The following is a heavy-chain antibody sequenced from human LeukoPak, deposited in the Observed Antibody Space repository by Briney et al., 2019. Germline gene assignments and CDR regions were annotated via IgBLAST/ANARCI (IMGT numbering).Heavy chain of an antibody. J-gene: IGHJ2*01. V-gene: IGHV3-23*01. Sequence: GGSLRLSCAASGFTFSNYGMNWVRQAPGKGLEWVSGITGNGGTTYYADSVRGRFTFSRDNSKNTLYLQMNSLRAEDTAVYYCARGPNYGDSFPNWYFDLWGRGTLVTVSS. CDR3: ARGPNYGDSFPNWYFDL. CDR1: GFTFSNYG. D-gene: IGHD4-17*01. CDR2: ITGNGGTT.